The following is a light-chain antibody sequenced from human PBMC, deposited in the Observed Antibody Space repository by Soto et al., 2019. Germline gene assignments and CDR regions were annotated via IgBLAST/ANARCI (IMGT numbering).Light chain of an antibody. J-gene: IGKJ3*01. CDR1: QSVSSDY. CDR3: QHYGNTPPSVT. Sequence: EIVLTQSPNTLSLSPGERATLSCRASQSVSSDYLVWYQQKPGQAPRLLIYGASSRATGIPDRFSGSGSGTDFTHTISRLEPEDFAVYYCQHYGNTPPSVTFGPGTKVDIK. CDR2: GAS. V-gene: IGKV3-20*01.